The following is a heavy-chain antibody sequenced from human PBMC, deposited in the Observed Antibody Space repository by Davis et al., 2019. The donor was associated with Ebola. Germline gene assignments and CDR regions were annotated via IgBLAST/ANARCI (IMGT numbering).Heavy chain of an antibody. CDR1: GFIFADYA. J-gene: IGHJ6*04. Sequence: GGSLRLSCAASGFIFADYAMHWVRHAPGKGLEWVAGIDWNSANTGYADSVKGRFTISRDNAKNSLYLQMNSLRVEDTALYYCAKEGVAGMDVWGKGTTVTVSS. CDR3: AKEGVAGMDV. D-gene: IGHD2-8*01. CDR2: IDWNSANT. V-gene: IGHV3-9*01.